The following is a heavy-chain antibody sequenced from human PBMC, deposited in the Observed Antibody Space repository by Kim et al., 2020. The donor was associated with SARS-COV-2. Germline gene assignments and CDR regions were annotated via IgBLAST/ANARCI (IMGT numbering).Heavy chain of an antibody. Sequence: GGSLRLSCAASGFTFSSYGMHWVRQAPGKGLEWVAVISYDGSNKYYADSVKGRFTISRDNSKNTLYLQMNSLRAEDTAVYYCAHLWFGELPHDYWGQGTLVTVSS. V-gene: IGHV3-33*05. D-gene: IGHD3-10*01. CDR3: AHLWFGELPHDY. J-gene: IGHJ4*02. CDR1: GFTFSSYG. CDR2: ISYDGSNK.